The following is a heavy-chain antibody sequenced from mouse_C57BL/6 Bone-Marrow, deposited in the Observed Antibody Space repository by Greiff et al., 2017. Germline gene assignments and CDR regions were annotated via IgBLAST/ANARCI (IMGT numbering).Heavy chain of an antibody. CDR3: ILTGGFAY. CDR1: GFTFSNYW. D-gene: IGHD4-1*01. CDR2: IRLKSDNYAT. V-gene: IGHV6-3*01. J-gene: IGHJ3*01. Sequence: EVKLQESGGGLVQPGGSMKLSCVASGFTFSNYWMNWVRQSPEKGLEWVAQIRLKSDNYATHYAESVKGRFTISRDDSKSSVYLQMNNLRAEDTGIYYCILTGGFAYWGQGTLVTVSA.